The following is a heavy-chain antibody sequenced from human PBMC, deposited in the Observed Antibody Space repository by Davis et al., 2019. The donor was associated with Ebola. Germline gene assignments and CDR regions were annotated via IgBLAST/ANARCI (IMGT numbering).Heavy chain of an antibody. J-gene: IGHJ6*02. CDR1: GYTFSGYY. V-gene: IGHV1-46*03. CDR3: ASERVVTIAAAGTPYYYGMDV. D-gene: IGHD6-13*01. Sequence: AASVKVSCKASGYTFSGYYINWVRQAPGQGLEWMGIINPSGGSTSYAQKFQGRVTMTRDTSTSTVYMELSSLRSEDTAVYYCASERVVTIAAAGTPYYYGMDVWGQGTTVTVSS. CDR2: INPSGGST.